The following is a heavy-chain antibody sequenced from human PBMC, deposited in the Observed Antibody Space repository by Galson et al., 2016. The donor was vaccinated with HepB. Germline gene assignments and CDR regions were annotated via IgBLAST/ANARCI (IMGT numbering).Heavy chain of an antibody. CDR1: GYTFTNYG. V-gene: IGHV1-18*01. Sequence: SVKVSCKASGYTFTNYGVSWVRQAPGQGLEWMGWISAYNGNTNYAQRLQGRVTMTTDTSTTTAYMELRSLRSDDTAVYFCARDRLTPRPEYFQHWGQGTLVTVSS. CDR2: ISAYNGNT. J-gene: IGHJ1*01. CDR3: ARDRLTPRPEYFQH. D-gene: IGHD6-6*01.